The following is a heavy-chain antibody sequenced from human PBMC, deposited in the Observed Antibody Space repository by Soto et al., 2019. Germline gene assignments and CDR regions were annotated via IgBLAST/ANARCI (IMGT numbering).Heavy chain of an antibody. CDR3: ARDTYSSSFKSFDY. J-gene: IGHJ4*02. D-gene: IGHD6-6*01. V-gene: IGHV3-23*01. CDR1: GFTFSSYA. CDR2: ISGSGGST. Sequence: GGSLRLSCAASGFTFSSYAMSWVRQAPGKGLEWVSAISGSGGSTYYADSVKGRFTISRDNSKNTLYLQMNSLRAEDTAVYYCARDTYSSSFKSFDYCGQGTLVTVSS.